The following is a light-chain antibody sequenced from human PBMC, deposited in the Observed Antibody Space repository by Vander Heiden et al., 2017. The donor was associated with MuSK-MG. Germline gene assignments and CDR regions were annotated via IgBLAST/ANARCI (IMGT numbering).Light chain of an antibody. Sequence: DIQMTQSPSSLSASVGDRVTISCQASQDISNFLSWYQQKPGKPPNLLIYDASSLETGVPLRFSGSGSGTDFSLTISGLQPEDLATYYCQQDDKLPLTFGGGTMVEI. J-gene: IGKJ4*01. V-gene: IGKV1-33*01. CDR3: QQDDKLPLT. CDR1: QDISNF. CDR2: DAS.